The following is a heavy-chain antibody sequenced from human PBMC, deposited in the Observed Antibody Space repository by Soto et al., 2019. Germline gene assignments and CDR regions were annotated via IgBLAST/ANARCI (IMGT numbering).Heavy chain of an antibody. V-gene: IGHV3-23*01. CDR2: ISGSGGST. Sequence: PGGSLRLSCAASGFTFSSYAMSWVRQAPGKGLEWVSAISGSGGSTYYADSVKGRFTISRDNSKNTLYLQMNSLRAEDTAVYYCAKIPSITMIVAKSDAFDIWGQGIMVTVSS. CDR3: AKIPSITMIVAKSDAFDI. J-gene: IGHJ3*02. D-gene: IGHD3-22*01. CDR1: GFTFSSYA.